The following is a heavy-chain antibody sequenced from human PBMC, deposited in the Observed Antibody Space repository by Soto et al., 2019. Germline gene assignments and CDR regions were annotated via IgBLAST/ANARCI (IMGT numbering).Heavy chain of an antibody. V-gene: IGHV3-21*01. Sequence: GESLRLSCAASGLTFSSYSMNGGRQAPGKGLEWVSSISSSSSYIYYADTVKGRFTISRDNAKNSLYLQMNSLRAEDTAVYYCASKDSSGANPIVFDYRGQGSRGTVSS. D-gene: IGHD3-22*01. CDR2: ISSSSSYI. J-gene: IGHJ4*02. CDR3: ASKDSSGANPIVFDY. CDR1: GLTFSSYS.